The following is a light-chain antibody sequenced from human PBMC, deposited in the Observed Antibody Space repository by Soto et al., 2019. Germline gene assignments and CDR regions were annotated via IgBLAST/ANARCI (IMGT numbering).Light chain of an antibody. V-gene: IGKV1-5*03. CDR3: QHYNSYSEA. CDR2: NAS. CDR1: QTISIW. J-gene: IGKJ1*01. Sequence: IHITHSPSTLSGSVLYRVTITFLASQTISIWLSWYQQKPGKAPKLLIYNASTLKSGVPSRFSGSGSGTEFTLTISSLQPDDFATYYCQHYNSYSEAFGQGPKVDI.